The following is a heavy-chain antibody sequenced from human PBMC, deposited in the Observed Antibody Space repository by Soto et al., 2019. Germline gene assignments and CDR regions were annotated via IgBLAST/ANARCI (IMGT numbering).Heavy chain of an antibody. Sequence: ASVKVSCKASGYTFTGYYMHWVRQAPGQGLEWMGWINPNSGGTNYAQKFQGRVTMTRDTSISTAYMELSRLRSDDTAVYYCARVYCTNGVCFDYWGQGTLVTVSS. CDR1: GYTFTGYY. CDR3: ARVYCTNGVCFDY. D-gene: IGHD2-8*01. CDR2: INPNSGGT. V-gene: IGHV1-2*02. J-gene: IGHJ4*02.